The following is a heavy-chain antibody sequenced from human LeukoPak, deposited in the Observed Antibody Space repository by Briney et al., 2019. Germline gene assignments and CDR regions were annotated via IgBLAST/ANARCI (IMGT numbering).Heavy chain of an antibody. V-gene: IGHV4-34*01. CDR2: INHSGST. Sequence: SGTLSLTCAVYGGSFSGYYWSWIRQPPGKGLEWIGEINHSGSTNYNPSLKSRVTISVDTSKNQFSLKLSSVTAADTAVYYCARGPRTQYYGMDVWGKGTTVTVSS. J-gene: IGHJ6*04. CDR1: GGSFSGYY. CDR3: ARGPRTQYYGMDV. D-gene: IGHD1-1*01.